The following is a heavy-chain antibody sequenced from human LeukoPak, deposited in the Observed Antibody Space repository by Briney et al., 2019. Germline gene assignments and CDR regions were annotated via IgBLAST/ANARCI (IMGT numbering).Heavy chain of an antibody. CDR3: ARQEWVAAAGVQYFDY. Sequence: GESLKISCKGSGYSFTSYWIGWVRQMPGKGLEWMGIIYPGDSDTRYSPSFQGQVTISADKSISTAYLQWSSLKASDTAMYYCARQEWVAAAGVQYFDYWGQGTLVTVSS. J-gene: IGHJ4*02. D-gene: IGHD6-13*01. CDR1: GYSFTSYW. CDR2: IYPGDSDT. V-gene: IGHV5-51*01.